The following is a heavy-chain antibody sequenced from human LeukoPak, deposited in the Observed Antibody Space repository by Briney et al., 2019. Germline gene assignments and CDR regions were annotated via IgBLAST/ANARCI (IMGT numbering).Heavy chain of an antibody. CDR1: GGSISSYY. V-gene: IGHV4-59*01. CDR2: IYYSGST. D-gene: IGHD2-21*01. Sequence: SETLSLTCTVSGGSISSYYWSWIWQPPGKGLEWIGYIYYSGSTNYNPSLKSRVTISVDTSKNQFSLKLSSVTAADTAVYYCARGDIVVVASYYYYYGMDVWGQGTTVTVSS. J-gene: IGHJ6*02. CDR3: ARGDIVVVASYYYYYGMDV.